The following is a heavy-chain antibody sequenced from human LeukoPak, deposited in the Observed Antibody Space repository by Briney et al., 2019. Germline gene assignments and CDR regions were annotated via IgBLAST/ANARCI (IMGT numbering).Heavy chain of an antibody. CDR1: GFTFSSYG. V-gene: IGHV3-33*08. D-gene: IGHD3/OR15-3a*01. CDR3: ARTETDSSYYYMDV. CDR2: IRFDGSNN. Sequence: GGSLRLSCAASGFTFSSYGMSWVRQAPGKGLEWVASIRFDGSNNYYADSVKGRFTISRDNAKNSLYLQIHTLRAEDTAVYYCARTETDSSYYYMDVWGKGTTVTVSS. J-gene: IGHJ6*03.